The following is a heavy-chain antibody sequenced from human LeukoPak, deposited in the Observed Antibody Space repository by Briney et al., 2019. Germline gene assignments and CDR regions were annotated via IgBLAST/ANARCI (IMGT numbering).Heavy chain of an antibody. Sequence: SETLSLTCTVSGYSFSSAFYWAWIRPPPGKGREWIGIIFHGGSSYYSPSLKSRVSISLDTSKDQFSLELSSVTATDTAVYYCARGIARVANNGRSWLDAWGQGTLVTVSS. CDR3: ARGIARVANNGRSWLDA. CDR2: IFHGGSS. V-gene: IGHV4-38-2*02. D-gene: IGHD6-13*01. J-gene: IGHJ5*02. CDR1: GYSFSSAFY.